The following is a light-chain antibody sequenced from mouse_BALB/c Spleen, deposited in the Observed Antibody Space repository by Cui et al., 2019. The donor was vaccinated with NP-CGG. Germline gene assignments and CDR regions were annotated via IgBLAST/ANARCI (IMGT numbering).Light chain of an antibody. Sequence: VVTQVSALTTSPGETVTLTCRSSTGAVTTSNYANWVQEKPDHLFTGLIGGTNNRAPGVPARFSGSLIGDKAALTITGAQTEDEAMYFCALWYSNHWVFGGGTKLTVL. V-gene: IGLV1*01. CDR1: TGAVTTSNY. CDR3: ALWYSNHWV. CDR2: GTN. J-gene: IGLJ1*01.